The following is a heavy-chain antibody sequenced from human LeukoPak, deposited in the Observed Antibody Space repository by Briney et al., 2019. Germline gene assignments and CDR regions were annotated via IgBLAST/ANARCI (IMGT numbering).Heavy chain of an antibody. CDR1: GFTFSSYG. Sequence: PGGSLRLSWAASGFTFSSYGMSWVRQAPGKGLGWVSSISDDGRSTYYADSVKGRFTISKDNSKNTMYLQMNNLRAEDTAIYYCAKRVPYTSSSVYFDYWGQGTLVTVSS. J-gene: IGHJ4*02. CDR2: ISDDGRST. D-gene: IGHD6-6*01. V-gene: IGHV3-23*01. CDR3: AKRVPYTSSSVYFDY.